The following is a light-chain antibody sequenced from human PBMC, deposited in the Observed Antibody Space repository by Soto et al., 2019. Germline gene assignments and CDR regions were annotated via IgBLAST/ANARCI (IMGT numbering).Light chain of an antibody. CDR1: QTIGNF. J-gene: IGKJ1*01. CDR3: QQSYSDAWT. Sequence: DIQMTQSPSSLSASVGDRVTISCRASQTIGNFLNWYQRKSGKAPKLLIYAASSLQSGVPSRFSGSGSGTEFTLTISSLQPEDVAAYYCQQSYSDAWTFGQGTKVEIK. V-gene: IGKV1-39*01. CDR2: AAS.